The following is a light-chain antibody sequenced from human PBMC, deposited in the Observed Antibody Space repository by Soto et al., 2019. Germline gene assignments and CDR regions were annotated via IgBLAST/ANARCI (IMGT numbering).Light chain of an antibody. Sequence: QSALTQPASVSGSPRQSITISCTGTSSDVGGYKYVSWYQQHPGKAPKLVIYDVSNRPSGVSNRFSGSKSGNTASLNISGLQAEDEADYYCSSYRSSSTLYVFGTGTKVTVL. J-gene: IGLJ1*01. CDR2: DVS. V-gene: IGLV2-14*01. CDR1: SSDVGGYKY. CDR3: SSYRSSSTLYV.